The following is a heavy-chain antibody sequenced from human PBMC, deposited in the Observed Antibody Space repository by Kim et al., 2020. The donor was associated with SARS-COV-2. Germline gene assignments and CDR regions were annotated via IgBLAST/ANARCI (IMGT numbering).Heavy chain of an antibody. Sequence: SETLSLTCTVSGGSISSYYWSWIRQPPGKGLEWIGYIYYSGSTNYNPSLKSRVTISVDTSKKQFSLKLSSVTAADTAVYYCARDLGYNWNYYYYYGMDVWGQGTTVTVSS. CDR1: GGSISSYY. V-gene: IGHV4-59*01. D-gene: IGHD1-20*01. CDR2: IYYSGST. J-gene: IGHJ6*02. CDR3: ARDLGYNWNYYYYYGMDV.